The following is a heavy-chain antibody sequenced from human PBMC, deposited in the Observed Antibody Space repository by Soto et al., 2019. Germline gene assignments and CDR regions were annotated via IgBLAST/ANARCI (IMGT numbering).Heavy chain of an antibody. D-gene: IGHD1-1*01. CDR2: INSDGSST. Sequence: PGGSLRLSCAASGFTFSSYWMHWVRQAPGKGLVWVSRINSDGSSTSYADSVKGRFTISRDNAKNTLYLQMNSLRAEDTAVYYCARDLAHNWNDEAPPNDYWGQGTLVTGSS. V-gene: IGHV3-74*01. J-gene: IGHJ4*02. CDR1: GFTFSSYW. CDR3: ARDLAHNWNDEAPPNDY.